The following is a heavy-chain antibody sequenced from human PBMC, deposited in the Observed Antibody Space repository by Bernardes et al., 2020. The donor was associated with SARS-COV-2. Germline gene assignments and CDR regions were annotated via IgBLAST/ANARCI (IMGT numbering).Heavy chain of an antibody. J-gene: IGHJ4*02. CDR2: INHSGST. D-gene: IGHD2-15*01. Sequence: SETLSLTCAVYAGSFSGYYWSWIRQPPGKGLEWIGEINHSGSTNYNPSLKSRLAISIDTSKNEFSLKLSFVTAADTAVYYCARGREGVVVGDTPRGHYFDYWGQGSRVTVSS. CDR1: AGSFSGYY. CDR3: ARGREGVVVGDTPRGHYFDY. V-gene: IGHV4-34*01.